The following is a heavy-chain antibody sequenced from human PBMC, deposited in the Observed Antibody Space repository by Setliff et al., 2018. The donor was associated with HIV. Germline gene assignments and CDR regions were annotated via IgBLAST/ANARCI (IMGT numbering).Heavy chain of an antibody. Sequence: PSETLSLTCTVSGGSISSSSHYWGWIRQPPGKGLEWIGSIYFSGSTYYNPSLKSRVTISVDTSKNQFSLKLSSVTAADTAVYYCARPRYTYGTPPAFDNWGRGTVVTVSS. CDR1: GGSISSSSHY. D-gene: IGHD5-18*01. V-gene: IGHV4-39*01. CDR2: IYFSGST. J-gene: IGHJ3*02. CDR3: ARPRYTYGTPPAFDN.